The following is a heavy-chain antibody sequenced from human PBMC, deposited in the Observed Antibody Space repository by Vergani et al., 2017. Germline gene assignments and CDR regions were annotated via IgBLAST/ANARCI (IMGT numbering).Heavy chain of an antibody. J-gene: IGHJ4*02. V-gene: IGHV3-48*03. CDR2: ISSSGSTI. D-gene: IGHD5-18*01. Sequence: EVQLVESGGGLVQPGGSLRLSCAASGFTFSSYEMHWVRQAPGKGLEWVSYISSSGSTIYYADSVKGRFTISRDNSKNTLYLQMNSLRAEDTAVYYCAKALLGYSYGPPYFDYWGQGTLVTVSS. CDR3: AKALLGYSYGPPYFDY. CDR1: GFTFSSYE.